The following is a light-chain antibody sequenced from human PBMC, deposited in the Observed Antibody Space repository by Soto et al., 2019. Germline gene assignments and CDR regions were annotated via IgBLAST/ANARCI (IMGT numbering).Light chain of an antibody. CDR1: SSDVGGYSF. J-gene: IGLJ1*01. V-gene: IGLV2-8*01. Sequence: QSVLTQPPSASGSPGQSVTISCTGTSSDVGGYSFVSWYQHHAGKAPKLIIYDVTKRPSGVSDRFSGSHIGNTAFLTVSGRQTADDADYFCSSYAGANFYVFGTGTKLTVL. CDR3: SSYAGANFYV. CDR2: DVT.